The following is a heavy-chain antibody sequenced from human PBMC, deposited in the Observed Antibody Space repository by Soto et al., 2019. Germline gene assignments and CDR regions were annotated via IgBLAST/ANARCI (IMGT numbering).Heavy chain of an antibody. CDR3: AKDRGYCSGTYYFDY. Sequence: GGSLRLSCAASGFTFSSYAMSWVRQAPGKGLEWVSAISGSGGSTYYADTVKGRFTISRDNSKNTLYLQMNSLRAEDTALYYCAKDRGYCSGTYYFDYWGQGALVTVTS. CDR2: ISGSGGST. V-gene: IGHV3-23*01. D-gene: IGHD2-15*01. J-gene: IGHJ4*02. CDR1: GFTFSSYA.